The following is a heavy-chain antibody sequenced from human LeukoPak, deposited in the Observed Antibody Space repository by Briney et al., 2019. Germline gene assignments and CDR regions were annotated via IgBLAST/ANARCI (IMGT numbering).Heavy chain of an antibody. J-gene: IGHJ5*02. V-gene: IGHV3-23*01. CDR3: QKEGFRGPYDP. Sequence: PGGSLRLSCAASGFTFSSYAMSWVRQAPGKGLEWVSAISGSGGSTYYADSVKGRFTTSRDNSKNSLYLQMNSLRTEDTALYYCQKEGFRGPYDPWGQGTLVPV. CDR2: ISGSGGST. CDR1: GFTFSSYA. D-gene: IGHD3-10*01.